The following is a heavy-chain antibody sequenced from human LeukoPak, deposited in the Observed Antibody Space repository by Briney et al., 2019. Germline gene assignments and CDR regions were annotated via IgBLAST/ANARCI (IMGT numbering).Heavy chain of an antibody. CDR1: GYTFTGYY. CDR3: AGIGEQWRQDCMDV. Sequence: VASVKVSCKASGYTFTGYYMHWVRQAPGQGLEWMGWINPNSGGTNYAQKFQGRVTMTRDTSISTAYMELSRLRSDDTAVYYCAGIGEQWRQDCMDVWGQGTTVTVSS. D-gene: IGHD6-19*01. J-gene: IGHJ6*02. V-gene: IGHV1-2*02. CDR2: INPNSGGT.